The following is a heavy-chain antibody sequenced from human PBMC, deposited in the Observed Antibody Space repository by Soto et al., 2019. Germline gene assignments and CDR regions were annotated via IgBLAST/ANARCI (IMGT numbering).Heavy chain of an antibody. V-gene: IGHV3-23*01. CDR3: AKSDVGQWLDKFDY. Sequence: ELQLLESGGGLVQPGGSLRLSCAASGFTFSSYAMSWVRQAPGKGLEWVSAISGSGGSTYYADSVKGRFSIPRDNSKNTQYLQMNSLRSADTAVYYCAKSDVGQWLDKFDYWGQGTLVTVSS. CDR1: GFTFSSYA. CDR2: ISGSGGST. D-gene: IGHD6-19*01. J-gene: IGHJ4*02.